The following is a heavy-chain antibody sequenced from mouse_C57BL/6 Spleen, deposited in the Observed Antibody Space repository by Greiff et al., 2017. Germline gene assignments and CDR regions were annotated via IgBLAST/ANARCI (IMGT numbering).Heavy chain of an antibody. Sequence: VQLQQPGAELVRPGTSVKLSCKASGYTFTSYWMHWVKQRPGQGLEWIGVIDPSDSYTNYNQKFKGKATLTVDTSSSTAYMQLSSLTSEDSAVXYCVYYYGSSPFFDVWGTGTTVTVSS. V-gene: IGHV1-59*01. D-gene: IGHD1-1*01. J-gene: IGHJ1*03. CDR3: VYYYGSSPFFDV. CDR2: IDPSDSYT. CDR1: GYTFTSYW.